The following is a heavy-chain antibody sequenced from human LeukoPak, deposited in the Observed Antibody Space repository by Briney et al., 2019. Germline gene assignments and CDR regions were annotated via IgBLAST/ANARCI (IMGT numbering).Heavy chain of an antibody. D-gene: IGHD3-3*01. Sequence: SQTLSLTCTVSGGSISSGDYYWSWIRQPPGKGLEWIGYIYYSGSTYYNPSLKSRVTISVDTSKNQFSLKLSSVTAADTAVYYCARCREWLSRRVWFDPWGQGTLVTVSS. CDR2: IYYSGST. V-gene: IGHV4-30-4*01. CDR3: ARCREWLSRRVWFDP. J-gene: IGHJ5*02. CDR1: GGSISSGDYY.